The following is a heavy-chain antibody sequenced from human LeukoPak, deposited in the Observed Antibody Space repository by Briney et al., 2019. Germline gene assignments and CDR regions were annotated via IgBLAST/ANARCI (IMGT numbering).Heavy chain of an antibody. D-gene: IGHD3-22*01. Sequence: PGGSLRLSCAASGYSVTTNYMTWVRQAPGKGLEWVSLLHASGFTQYADSVKGRFTISRDSSKNTLYLQMDNLRMEDTAVYYCARFASSVSSHPVDYWGQGTLVTVSS. J-gene: IGHJ4*02. V-gene: IGHV3-66*01. CDR3: ARFASSVSSHPVDY. CDR1: GYSVTTNY. CDR2: LHASGFT.